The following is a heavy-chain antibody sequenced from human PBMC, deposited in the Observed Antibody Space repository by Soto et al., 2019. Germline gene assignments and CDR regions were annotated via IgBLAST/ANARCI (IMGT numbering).Heavy chain of an antibody. CDR2: IYHDGST. J-gene: IGHJ3*02. Sequence: PSETLSLTCTVSGGSVSSGCCYWGWIRQPPGKGLEWIGGIYHDGSTYYNPSLNSRVTISADMSKNQFSLKLRSVTAADTAVYYCARDVRNTAMGNDAFDIWGQGTMVTVSS. CDR1: GGSVSSGCCY. D-gene: IGHD5-18*01. CDR3: ARDVRNTAMGNDAFDI. V-gene: IGHV4-39*07.